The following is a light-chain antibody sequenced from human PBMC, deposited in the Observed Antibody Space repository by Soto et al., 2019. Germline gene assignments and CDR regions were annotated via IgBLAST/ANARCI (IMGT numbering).Light chain of an antibody. CDR2: GAS. V-gene: IGKV3-20*01. CDR3: QQYDSSPTT. Sequence: EIVLTQSPATLSLSPGERATLSCRASQSVSTYLAWYQQKPGQPPRLLIYGASSRATGIPDRFSGSGSGTDFTLTISRLEPEDFAVYFCQQYDSSPTTFGQGTKVDIK. J-gene: IGKJ1*01. CDR1: QSVSTY.